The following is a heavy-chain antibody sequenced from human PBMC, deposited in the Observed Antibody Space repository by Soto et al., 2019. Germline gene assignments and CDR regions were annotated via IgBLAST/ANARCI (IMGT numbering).Heavy chain of an antibody. J-gene: IGHJ6*02. CDR2: ISAYNGNT. CDR3: ARDNCGGDCPYYYGMDV. D-gene: IGHD2-21*02. CDR1: GYTFTSYG. Sequence: ASVKVSCKASGYTFTSYGISWVRQAPGQGLEWMGWISAYNGNTNYAQKLQGRVTMTTDTSTSTAYMELRSLRSDDTAVYYCARDNCGGDCPYYYGMDVWGQGTTVTVSS. V-gene: IGHV1-18*01.